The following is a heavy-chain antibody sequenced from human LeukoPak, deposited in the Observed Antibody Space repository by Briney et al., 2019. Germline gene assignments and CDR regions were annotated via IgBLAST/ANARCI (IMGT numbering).Heavy chain of an antibody. CDR3: AKETYSSGWYPYFDY. J-gene: IGHJ4*02. CDR1: GFTFSSYA. CDR2: ISYDGSNK. D-gene: IGHD6-19*01. V-gene: IGHV3-30*04. Sequence: GRSLRLSCAASGFTFSSYAMHWVRQAPGKGLECGAVISYDGSNKYYADSVKGRFTISRDNSKNTLYLQMNSLRAEDTAVYYCAKETYSSGWYPYFDYWGQGTLVTVSS.